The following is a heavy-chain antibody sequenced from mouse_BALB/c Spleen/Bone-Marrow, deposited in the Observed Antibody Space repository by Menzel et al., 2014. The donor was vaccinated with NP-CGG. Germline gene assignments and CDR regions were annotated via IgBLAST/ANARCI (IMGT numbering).Heavy chain of an antibody. Sequence: SGPGILQPSQTLSLTCSFSGFSLSTSGMGVSWIRQPSGKGLEWLAHLYWDDDKRYNPSLKSRLTISKDTSRNLVFLKITSVDTADTGTYYCARRDYGNSYGFAFWGQGTLVTVAA. J-gene: IGHJ3*01. CDR3: ARRDYGNSYGFAF. CDR2: LYWDDDK. D-gene: IGHD1-1*01. CDR1: GFSLSTSGMG. V-gene: IGHV8-12*01.